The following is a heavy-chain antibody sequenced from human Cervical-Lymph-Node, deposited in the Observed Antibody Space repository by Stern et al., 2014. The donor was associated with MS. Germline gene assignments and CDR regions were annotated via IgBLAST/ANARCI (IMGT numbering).Heavy chain of an antibody. CDR2: INPDSGGV. V-gene: IGHV1-2*06. J-gene: IGHJ3*01. Sequence: QVQLVQSGAALKKPGTSVKVSCQTSGYTFTDYYINWVRQAPGQGLEWMGRINPDSGGVTYAQNFQGRVTMTRDTSRNTAYMELSSLRSDDTAMFYCTRDLVGTDAFDVWGQGTMVIVSS. D-gene: IGHD1-14*01. CDR1: GYTFTDYY. CDR3: TRDLVGTDAFDV.